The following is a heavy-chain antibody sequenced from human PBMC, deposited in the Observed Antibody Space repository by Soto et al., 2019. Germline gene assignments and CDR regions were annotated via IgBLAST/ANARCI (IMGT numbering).Heavy chain of an antibody. CDR2: IIPIFGTA. Sequence: ASVKVSCKASGGTFSSYAISWVRQAPGQGLEWMGGIIPIFGTANYAQKFQGRVTITADKSTSTAYMELSSLRSEDTAVYYCAREVYFDSTPDAVDYWGQGTLVTVSS. V-gene: IGHV1-69*06. J-gene: IGHJ4*02. CDR1: GGTFSSYA. D-gene: IGHD3-9*01. CDR3: AREVYFDSTPDAVDY.